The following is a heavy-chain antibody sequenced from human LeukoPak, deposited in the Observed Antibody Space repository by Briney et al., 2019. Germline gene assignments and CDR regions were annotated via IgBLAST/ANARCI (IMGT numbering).Heavy chain of an antibody. J-gene: IGHJ4*02. CDR2: IKSKTDGGTT. CDR3: PTIAAAGQLDY. Sequence: PGGSLRLSCAASGFTFSNAWMNWVRQAPGKGLEWVGRIKSKTDGGTTGYVAPVKGRFTISRDDSKNTLYLQMNSLKTDDTAVYYCPTIAAAGQLDYWGQGTLVTVSS. D-gene: IGHD6-13*01. CDR1: GFTFSNAW. V-gene: IGHV3-15*01.